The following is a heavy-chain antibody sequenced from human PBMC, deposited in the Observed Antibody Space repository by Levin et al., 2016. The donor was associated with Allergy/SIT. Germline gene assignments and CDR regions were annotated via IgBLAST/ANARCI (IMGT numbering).Heavy chain of an antibody. D-gene: IGHD2-21*02. V-gene: IGHV1-18*01. CDR2: ISAYNGNT. J-gene: IGHJ6*02. CDR3: ATQPPGDYPWSMDV. Sequence: WVRQAPGQGLEWMGWISAYNGNTNFAQRLQGRVTMTTDTSTSTAYLELRSLRSDDTAVYYCATQPPGDYPWSMDVWGQGTTVTVSS.